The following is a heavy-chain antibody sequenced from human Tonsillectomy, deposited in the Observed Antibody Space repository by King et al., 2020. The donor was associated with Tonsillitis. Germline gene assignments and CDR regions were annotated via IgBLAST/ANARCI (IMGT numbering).Heavy chain of an antibody. V-gene: IGHV3-21*01. D-gene: IGHD2-8*01. CDR1: GFTFSSYS. Sequence: VQLVESGGGLVKPGGSLRLSCAASGFTFSSYSMNWVRQAPGKGLEWVSSISSSSSYIYYADSVKGRFTISRDNAKNSLYLQMNSLRADDTAVYYCARDGGSTVYGAFAIWGQGTMVTVSS. CDR3: ARDGGSTVYGAFAI. CDR2: ISSSSSYI. J-gene: IGHJ3*02.